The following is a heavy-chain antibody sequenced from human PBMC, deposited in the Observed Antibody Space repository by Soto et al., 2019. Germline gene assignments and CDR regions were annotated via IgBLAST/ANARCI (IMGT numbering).Heavy chain of an antibody. J-gene: IGHJ4*02. V-gene: IGHV3-7*03. CDR2: IKQDGSER. CDR3: ARRNFGVLTDY. Sequence: PVGSLRLSCAVSGFNFRDFWMSWVRQAPGKGLEWVANIKQDGSERYYVDSVKGRFIVSRDNTKNSLYLQMNSLRAEDTAMYYCARRNFGVLTDYWGPGTLVTVSS. CDR1: GFNFRDFW. D-gene: IGHD3-3*01.